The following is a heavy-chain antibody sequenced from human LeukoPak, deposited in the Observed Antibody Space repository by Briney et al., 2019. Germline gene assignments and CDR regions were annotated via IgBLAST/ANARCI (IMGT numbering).Heavy chain of an antibody. CDR2: IYYSGST. J-gene: IGHJ5*02. D-gene: IGHD3-22*01. V-gene: IGHV4-31*03. Sequence: SQTLSLTCTVSGGSISSGGYYWSWIRQPPGKGLEWIGYIYYSGSTHYNPSLKSRVTISVDTSKNQFSLKLSSVTAADTAVYYCARGGPTMIVVVEGWFDPWGQGTLVTVSS. CDR3: ARGGPTMIVVVEGWFDP. CDR1: GGSISSGGYY.